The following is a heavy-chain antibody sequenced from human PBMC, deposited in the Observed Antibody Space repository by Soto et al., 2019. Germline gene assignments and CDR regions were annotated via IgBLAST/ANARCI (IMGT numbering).Heavy chain of an antibody. CDR2: MHPNSGDT. CDR1: GYTFTNYD. D-gene: IGHD1-26*01. CDR3: ARGLSYRQD. J-gene: IGHJ4*02. Sequence: QVQLVQSGAEVKKPGASVKVSCKASGYTFTNYDIYWVRQATGQGLEWMGWMHPNSGDTGYAQKYQGRVTMTRNTSISTAYMELSSLRSEDTAVYYCARGLSYRQDWGQGTLVTVSS. V-gene: IGHV1-8*01.